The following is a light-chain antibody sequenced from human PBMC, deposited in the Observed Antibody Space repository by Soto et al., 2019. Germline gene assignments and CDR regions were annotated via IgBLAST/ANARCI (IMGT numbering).Light chain of an antibody. J-gene: IGKJ1*01. CDR2: DAS. CDR1: QSVSSSS. Sequence: EIVWTQSPGTLSLSPGERATLSCRASQSVSSSSLAWFQQKPGQAPRLLIYDASNRATGIPARFSGSGSGTDFTLTISSLEPEDFAVYYCQQRSNWPPWTFGQGSKVDIK. V-gene: IGKV3D-20*02. CDR3: QQRSNWPPWT.